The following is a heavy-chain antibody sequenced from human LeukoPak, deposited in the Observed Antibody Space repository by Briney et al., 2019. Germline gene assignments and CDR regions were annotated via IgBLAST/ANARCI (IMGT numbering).Heavy chain of an antibody. Sequence: ASVNVSCKACGYTFTSYDINWVRQATGQGLVWMGWLNHNSGNTGYAQKFQGRVTMTRNTSISTAYMELSILRSEDTAVDYCARRPSSLYSRGWYVAYNWFVPWGQETVLTVSS. CDR1: GYTFTSYD. V-gene: IGHV1-8*01. CDR2: LNHNSGNT. J-gene: IGHJ5*02. CDR3: ARRPSSLYSRGWYVAYNWFVP. D-gene: IGHD6-19*01.